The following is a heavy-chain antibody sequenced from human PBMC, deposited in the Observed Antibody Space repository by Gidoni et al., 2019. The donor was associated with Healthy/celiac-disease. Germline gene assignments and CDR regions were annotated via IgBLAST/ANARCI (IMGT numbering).Heavy chain of an antibody. CDR3: AKALLASLWFGGGIDY. CDR1: GFTFSSYA. V-gene: IGHV3-23*01. D-gene: IGHD3-10*01. J-gene: IGHJ4*02. Sequence: EVQLLESGGGLVQPGGSLRLSCAAPGFTFSSYAMSWVRQAPGQGLEWVSAISGSGGSTYYADSVKGRFTTSRDNSKNTLYLQMNSLRAEDTAVYYCAKALLASLWFGGGIDYWGQGTLVTVSS. CDR2: ISGSGGST.